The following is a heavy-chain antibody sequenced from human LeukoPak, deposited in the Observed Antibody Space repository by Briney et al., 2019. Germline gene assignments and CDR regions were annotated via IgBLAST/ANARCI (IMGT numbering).Heavy chain of an antibody. J-gene: IGHJ4*02. CDR2: INSDGSST. Sequence: GGSLRLSCAASGFTFSSYWMHWVRQAPGKGLVWVSRINSDGSSTSYADSVKGRFTISRDNSKNTLYLQMNSLRAEDTAVYYCARSPDYGSGSYYTDYWGQGTLVTVSS. CDR1: GFTFSSYW. CDR3: ARSPDYGSGSYYTDY. V-gene: IGHV3-74*01. D-gene: IGHD3-10*01.